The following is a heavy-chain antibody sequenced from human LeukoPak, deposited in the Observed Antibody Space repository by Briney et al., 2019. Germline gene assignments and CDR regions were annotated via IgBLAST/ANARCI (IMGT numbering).Heavy chain of an antibody. D-gene: IGHD3-10*01. J-gene: IGHJ6*03. Sequence: GGSLRLSCAASGFTFSGSAMHWVRQASGKGLEWVSYISSFSGTSNYADSVKGRFTISRDNAKNSLYLQMNSLRAADTAVYYCARDRYYYGSGSSSNHYYYYMDVWGKGTTVTISS. CDR1: GFTFSGSA. V-gene: IGHV3-48*01. CDR3: ARDRYYYGSGSSSNHYYYYMDV. CDR2: ISSFSGTS.